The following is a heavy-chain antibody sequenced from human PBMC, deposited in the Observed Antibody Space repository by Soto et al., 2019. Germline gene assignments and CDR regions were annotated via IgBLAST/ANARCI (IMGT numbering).Heavy chain of an antibody. Sequence: PSDTPSLTCTVPGGSIISYYWSCIRHPPREGLECIDYIYYSRSKHYNPPIKSRVAISVDASRNQFSLKLSSVAAADTAVYYCARGVGGGDDYYYHGMNGSRTGTTVTVS. CDR1: GGSIISYY. V-gene: IGHV4-59*01. D-gene: IGHD2-21*02. CDR3: ARGVGGGDDYYYHGMNG. CDR2: IYYSRSK. J-gene: IGHJ6*04.